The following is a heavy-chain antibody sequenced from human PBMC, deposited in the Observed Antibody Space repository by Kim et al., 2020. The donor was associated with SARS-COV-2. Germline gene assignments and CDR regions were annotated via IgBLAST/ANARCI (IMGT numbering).Heavy chain of an antibody. V-gene: IGHV3-33*01. Sequence: GGSLRLSCAASGFTFSSYGMHWVRQAPGKGLEWVAVIWYDGSNKYYADSVKGRFTISRDNSKNTLYLQMNSLRAEDTAVYYCARGQQWLWFDYWGQGTLVTVSS. CDR1: GFTFSSYG. D-gene: IGHD6-19*01. J-gene: IGHJ4*02. CDR2: IWYDGSNK. CDR3: ARGQQWLWFDY.